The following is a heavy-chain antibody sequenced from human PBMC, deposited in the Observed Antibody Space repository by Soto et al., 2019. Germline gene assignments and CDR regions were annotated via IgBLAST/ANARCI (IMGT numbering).Heavy chain of an antibody. Sequence: EVQLVESGGGLVKPGGSLRLSCAASGFTFNKAWMNWVRQAPGKGLEWVGRIKSKIDGGTTDYAAPVKGRFTVSRDDSKNTLYLQMNSLKSEDTAVYYCITDPNYRYCGMDVWGQGTTVTVSS. CDR3: ITDPNYRYCGMDV. J-gene: IGHJ6*02. CDR2: IKSKIDGGTT. CDR1: GFTFNKAW. V-gene: IGHV3-15*07.